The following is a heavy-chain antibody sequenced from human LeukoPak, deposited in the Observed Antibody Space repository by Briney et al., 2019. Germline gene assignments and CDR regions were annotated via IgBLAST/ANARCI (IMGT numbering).Heavy chain of an antibody. CDR2: ISSSGSTI. V-gene: IGHV3-48*01. CDR3: ARAWSGSSWPSDY. D-gene: IGHD6-13*01. Sequence: GGSLRLSCAASGFTFSSYRMSWVRQAPGQGLERVSYISSSGSTIHYVDSVKGRFTISRENAKNSLYLQMNSLRAEDTAVCYCARAWSGSSWPSDYWGQGTLVTVSS. CDR1: GFTFSSYR. J-gene: IGHJ4*02.